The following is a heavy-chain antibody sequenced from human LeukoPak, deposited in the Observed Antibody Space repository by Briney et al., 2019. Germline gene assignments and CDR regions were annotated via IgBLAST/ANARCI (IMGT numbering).Heavy chain of an antibody. Sequence: GGSLRLSCAASGFTFSSCAMSWVRQAPGKGLERVSAISRSGGSTYYADSVKGRFTISRDNSKNTLYLQMNSLRVEDTAVYYCAKDSGYCDTTSCRLANWGQGTLVTVSS. V-gene: IGHV3-23*01. CDR2: ISRSGGST. J-gene: IGHJ4*02. CDR1: GFTFSSCA. D-gene: IGHD2-2*01. CDR3: AKDSGYCDTTSCRLAN.